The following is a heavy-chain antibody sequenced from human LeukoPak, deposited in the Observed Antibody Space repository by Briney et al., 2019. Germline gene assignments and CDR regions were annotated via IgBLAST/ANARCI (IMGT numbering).Heavy chain of an antibody. V-gene: IGHV3-7*01. CDR3: ARRSGYYWDAFDV. CDR2: IKQDESEK. Sequence: GGSLRLSCAVSGFNFNSYWMNWVRQAPGKGLEWVANIKQDESEKNYVDSVKGRSTISRDNANNLLHLQMNNLRADDTAVYYCARRSGYYWDAFDVWGQGTMVTVSS. CDR1: GFNFNSYW. D-gene: IGHD3-22*01. J-gene: IGHJ3*01.